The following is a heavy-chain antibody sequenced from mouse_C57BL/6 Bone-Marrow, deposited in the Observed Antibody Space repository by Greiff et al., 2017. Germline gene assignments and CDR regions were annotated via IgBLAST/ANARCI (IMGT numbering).Heavy chain of an antibody. V-gene: IGHV14-2*01. CDR3: ARIRIYYGSSYGWYFDV. CDR2: IDPEDGET. CDR1: GFNIKDYY. D-gene: IGHD1-1*01. J-gene: IGHJ1*03. Sequence: VQLQQSGAELVKPGASVKLSCTASGFNIKDYYMHWVKQRTEQGLEWIGRIDPEDGETKYAPKLHGKATITADTSSNTAYLQLSSLTSEDTAVYYCARIRIYYGSSYGWYFDVWGTGTTVTVSS.